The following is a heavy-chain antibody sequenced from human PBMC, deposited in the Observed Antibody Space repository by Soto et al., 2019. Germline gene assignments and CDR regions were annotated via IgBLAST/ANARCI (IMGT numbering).Heavy chain of an antibody. V-gene: IGHV4-4*02. Sequence: QVQLQESGPGLVKPSGTLSLTCAVSGGSISSSNWWSWVRQTPGKGLEWIGEIYHSGSTNYNPSLKCRVTRSVDKSKNQFSLKLSSVSAADTAVYYCARERAFGESSPGYYYYGMDVWGQGTTVTVSS. D-gene: IGHD3-10*01. CDR2: IYHSGST. J-gene: IGHJ6*02. CDR3: ARERAFGESSPGYYYYGMDV. CDR1: GGSISSSNW.